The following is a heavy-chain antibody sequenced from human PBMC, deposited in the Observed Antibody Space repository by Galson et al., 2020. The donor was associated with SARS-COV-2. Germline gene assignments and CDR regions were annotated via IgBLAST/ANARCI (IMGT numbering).Heavy chain of an antibody. Sequence: PGGSLRLSCGASGFTFSSYEMNWVRQAPGKGLEWVSYISRSGSTIYYADSVKGRFTISRDNAKNSLYLQMNSLRAEDTAVYYCARDGVGATTMEDYFDYWGQGTLVTVSS. V-gene: IGHV3-48*03. J-gene: IGHJ4*02. CDR2: ISRSGSTI. CDR1: GFTFSSYE. D-gene: IGHD1-26*01. CDR3: ARDGVGATTMEDYFDY.